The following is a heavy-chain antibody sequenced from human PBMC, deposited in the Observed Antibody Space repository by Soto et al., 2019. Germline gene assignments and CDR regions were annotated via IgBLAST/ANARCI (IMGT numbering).Heavy chain of an antibody. V-gene: IGHV4-59*01. J-gene: IGHJ6*03. CDR2: IYYSGST. Sequence: SETLSLTCTVSGGSISSYYWSWIRQPPGKGLEWIGYIYYSGSTNYNPSLKSRVTISVDTSKNQFSLKLSSVTAADTAVYYCARDSPAAVAGHYYYYMDVWGKGTTVT. CDR1: GGSISSYY. D-gene: IGHD6-19*01. CDR3: ARDSPAAVAGHYYYYMDV.